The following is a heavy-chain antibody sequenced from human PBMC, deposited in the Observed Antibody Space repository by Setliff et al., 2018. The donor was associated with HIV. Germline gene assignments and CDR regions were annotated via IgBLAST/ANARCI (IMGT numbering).Heavy chain of an antibody. Sequence: KASETLSLTCSVSGGSISNYYWSWIRQPPGKGLEWIGYIYYSGNTNYSPSLKSRVTISVDTSKNQFSLKLSSVTAADTAVYYCARTFNSGYLSYAFDIWGQGTMVTVPS. V-gene: IGHV4-59*01. D-gene: IGHD3-22*01. J-gene: IGHJ3*02. CDR1: GGSISNYY. CDR2: IYYSGNT. CDR3: ARTFNSGYLSYAFDI.